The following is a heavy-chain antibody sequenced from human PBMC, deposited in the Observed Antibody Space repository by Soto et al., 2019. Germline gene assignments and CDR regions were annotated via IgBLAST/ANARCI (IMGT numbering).Heavy chain of an antibody. V-gene: IGHV4-30-4*01. CDR1: GGSISSGDYY. J-gene: IGHJ5*02. CDR3: ARILNWNYYNWFDP. D-gene: IGHD1-7*01. CDR2: IYYSGST. Sequence: PSETLSLTCTVSGGSISSGDYYWSWIRQPPGKGLGWIGYIYYSGSTYYNPSLKSRVTISVDTSKNQFSLKLSSVTAADTAVYYCARILNWNYYNWFDPWGQGTLVTVSS.